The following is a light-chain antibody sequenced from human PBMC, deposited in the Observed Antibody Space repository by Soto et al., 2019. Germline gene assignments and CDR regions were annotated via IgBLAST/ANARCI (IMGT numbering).Light chain of an antibody. Sequence: QSGLTQPASVSGAPGQSITISGTGTSSAVGGYNYVAWYQQHPGKVRRLMIYEVSNRHSGVSNRFYGSKDGSTAYLNISGLQAEDEADDYCISYTSSSTSYVFGNGTKVTV. J-gene: IGLJ1*01. CDR3: ISYTSSSTSYV. CDR1: SSAVGGYNY. V-gene: IGLV2-14*01. CDR2: EVS.